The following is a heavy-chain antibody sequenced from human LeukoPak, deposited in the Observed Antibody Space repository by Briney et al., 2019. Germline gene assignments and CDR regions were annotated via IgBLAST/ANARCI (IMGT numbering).Heavy chain of an antibody. J-gene: IGHJ6*03. CDR2: THPGDSDT. Sequence: GESLKISCEGSGYEFTSYWIAWVRQMPGKGLEWMGITHPGDSDTRYSPSFQGQVTISADKSTNTAYLQWSSLKASDTAMYYCARRQSYISPRIQYYYMDVWGEGTTVTVSS. V-gene: IGHV5-51*01. D-gene: IGHD3-10*01. CDR1: GYEFTSYW. CDR3: ARRQSYISPRIQYYYMDV.